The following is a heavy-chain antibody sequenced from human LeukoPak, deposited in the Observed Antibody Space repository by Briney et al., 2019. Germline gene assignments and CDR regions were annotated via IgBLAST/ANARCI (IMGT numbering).Heavy chain of an antibody. J-gene: IGHJ5*02. CDR1: GFTLSDYY. D-gene: IGHD3-9*01. CDR3: ARGFDWPNWFDP. CDR2: ISRSGSTI. Sequence: PGGSLRLSRAASGFTLSDYYMSWIRQAPGKGLEWVSYISRSGSTIYYADSVKGRFTISRDNAKKSLYLQMNSLRAEDTAVYYCARGFDWPNWFDPWGQGTLVTVSS. V-gene: IGHV3-11*01.